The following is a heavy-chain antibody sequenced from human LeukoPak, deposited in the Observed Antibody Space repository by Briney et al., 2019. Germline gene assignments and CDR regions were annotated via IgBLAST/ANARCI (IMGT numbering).Heavy chain of an antibody. Sequence: PGGSLRLSCAASGFTFSSSGMHWVRQAPGKGLEWVAYIHYDSTTEDYADSVKGRFTISRDNSKNTLFLQMNNLRVEDMAVFYCAEDWNWAIDYWGQGTLVTVSS. J-gene: IGHJ4*02. V-gene: IGHV3-30*02. CDR3: AEDWNWAIDY. CDR1: GFTFSSSG. CDR2: IHYDSTTE. D-gene: IGHD1-7*01.